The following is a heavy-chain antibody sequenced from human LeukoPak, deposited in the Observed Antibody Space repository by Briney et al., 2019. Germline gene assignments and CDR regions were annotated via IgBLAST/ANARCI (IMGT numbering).Heavy chain of an antibody. CDR3: ARGMGSSGLYYFDY. J-gene: IGHJ4*02. V-gene: IGHV4-30-2*01. CDR2: IYHSGST. CDR1: GGSISSGGYF. D-gene: IGHD1-26*01. Sequence: TPSETLSLTCAVSGGSISSGGYFWNWIRQPPGKGLEWIGYIYHSGSTYYNPSLKSRVTISVDRSKNQFSLKLSSVTAADTAVYYCARGMGSSGLYYFDYWGQGTLVTVSS.